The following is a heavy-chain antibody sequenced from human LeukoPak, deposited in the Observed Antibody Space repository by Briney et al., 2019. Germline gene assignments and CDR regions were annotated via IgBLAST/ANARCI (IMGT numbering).Heavy chain of an antibody. J-gene: IGHJ3*02. D-gene: IGHD3-10*01. CDR3: ARDSEYYYGSDDSGAFDI. CDR2: ISYDGSNK. V-gene: IGHV3-30-3*01. CDR1: GSTFSSYA. Sequence: PGGSLRLSCAASGSTFSSYAMHWVRQAPGKGLEWVAVISYDGSNKYYADSVKGRFTISRDNSKNTLYLQMNSLRAEDTAVYYCARDSEYYYGSDDSGAFDIWGQGTMVTVSS.